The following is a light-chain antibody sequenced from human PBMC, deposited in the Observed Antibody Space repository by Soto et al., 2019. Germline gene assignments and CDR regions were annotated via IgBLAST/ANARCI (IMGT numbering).Light chain of an antibody. CDR1: QSISSW. Sequence: DIQMTQSPSTLSASVGDRVTITCRASQSISSWLAWYQQKPGKAPKLLIYDASSLQSGVPSRFSGSGSGTDFTLTISCLQSEDFATYYCQQYHSTRTFGQGTKVDI. CDR3: QQYHSTRT. CDR2: DAS. J-gene: IGKJ1*01. V-gene: IGKV1-5*01.